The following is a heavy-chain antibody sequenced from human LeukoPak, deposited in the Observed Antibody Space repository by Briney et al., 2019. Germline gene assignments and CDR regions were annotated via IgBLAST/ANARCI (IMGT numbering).Heavy chain of an antibody. CDR2: MCGSAGCT. J-gene: IGHJ4*02. Sequence: GGSLRLSCAASGFTFYIYAMSWVRQAPGKGLEWVASMCGSAGCTYYADSVKGRFTVSRDNSKNILYLQMNSLRAEDTAIYYCAKDRPNYYESNGHYYRRDGDYWGQGTLVTVSS. D-gene: IGHD3-22*01. V-gene: IGHV3-23*01. CDR1: GFTFYIYA. CDR3: AKDRPNYYESNGHYYRRDGDY.